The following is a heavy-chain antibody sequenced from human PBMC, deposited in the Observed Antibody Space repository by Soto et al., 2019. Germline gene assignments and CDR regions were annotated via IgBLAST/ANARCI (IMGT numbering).Heavy chain of an antibody. CDR3: ARGGGPIFYDAFDI. CDR2: IYHSGST. J-gene: IGHJ3*02. D-gene: IGHD3-3*01. CDR1: GGSISSGGYS. V-gene: IGHV4-30-2*01. Sequence: QLQLQESGSGLVKPSQTLSLTCAVSGGSISSGGYSWSWIRQPPGKGLEWIGYIYHSGSTYYNPSLKSRVTISVDRSKNQFSLKLSSVTAADTAVNYCARGGGPIFYDAFDIWGQGTMVTVSS.